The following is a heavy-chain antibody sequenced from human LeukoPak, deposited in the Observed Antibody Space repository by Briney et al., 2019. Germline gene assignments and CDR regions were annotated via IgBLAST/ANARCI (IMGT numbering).Heavy chain of an antibody. J-gene: IGHJ4*02. D-gene: IGHD2-15*01. CDR3: ARGDVGYCSGGSCYSARAFDY. V-gene: IGHV4-59*01. Sequence: PSETLSLTCTVSGGSINSFYWSWIRQSPGKGLEWIGYIYYSGSTNYNPSLKSRVTISVDTSKNQFSLKLSSVTAADTAVYYCARGDVGYCSGGSCYSARAFDYWGQGTLVTVSS. CDR2: IYYSGST. CDR1: GGSINSFY.